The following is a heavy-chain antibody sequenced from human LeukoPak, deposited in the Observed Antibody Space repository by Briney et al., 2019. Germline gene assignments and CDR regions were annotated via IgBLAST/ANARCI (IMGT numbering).Heavy chain of an antibody. J-gene: IGHJ4*02. CDR1: GYTFTTSY. CDR3: ARTRGYAYVDY. Sequence: ASVKVSCKASGYTFTTSYMHWLRQAPGQGLEGMGIISSGDGTTNYVQKFQDRVTMRTDTSASTVYLDLSSLRSEDTAVYYCARTRGYAYVDYWGQGTLVTVSS. D-gene: IGHD2-15*01. CDR2: ISSGDGTT. V-gene: IGHV1-46*01.